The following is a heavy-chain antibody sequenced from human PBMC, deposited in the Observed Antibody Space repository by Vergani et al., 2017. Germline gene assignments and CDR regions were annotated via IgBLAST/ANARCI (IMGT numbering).Heavy chain of an antibody. Sequence: QVQLVQSWSEVRKPGASVKVSCQVSGYSLTELTTHWVRQAPGKGLEWMGGFDPEHGEVTFAHHIQGRVTMIEDRSTDTAYMELSSLRPEDTALYYCAIGTDYYGSSGYYLDYWGQGTLVTVSS. CDR3: AIGTDYYGSSGYYLDY. CDR2: FDPEHGEV. J-gene: IGHJ4*02. D-gene: IGHD3-22*01. V-gene: IGHV1-24*01. CDR1: GYSLTELT.